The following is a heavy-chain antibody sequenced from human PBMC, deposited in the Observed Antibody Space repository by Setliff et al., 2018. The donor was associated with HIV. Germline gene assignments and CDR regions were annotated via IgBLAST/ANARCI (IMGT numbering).Heavy chain of an antibody. CDR2: ISTFDGNT. D-gene: IGHD4-17*01. CDR1: GYNFFSYG. J-gene: IGHJ4*02. V-gene: IGHV1-18*01. CDR3: ARVPGDYGDNPIDY. Sequence: ASVKVSCKASGYNFFSYGISWVRQAPGQGLEWMGWISTFDGNTDYAQNVQDRVTMTTDTSTSTVYMELRSLRSDDAAVYYCARVPGDYGDNPIDYWGQGTLVTVPQ.